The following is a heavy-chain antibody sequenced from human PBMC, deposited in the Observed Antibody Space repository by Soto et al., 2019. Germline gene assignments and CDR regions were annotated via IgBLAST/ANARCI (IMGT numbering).Heavy chain of an antibody. CDR1: GFTFSSYA. D-gene: IGHD6-13*01. CDR2: ISGSGGNT. V-gene: IGHV3-23*01. Sequence: GGSLRLSCAASGFTFSSYAMSWVRQAPGKGLEWVSAISGSGGNTYYADSVKGRFTISRDNSKNTLYLQMNSLRAEDTAVYYCAKAYRSSWYANYYYMDVWGKGTTVTVSS. CDR3: AKAYRSSWYANYYYMDV. J-gene: IGHJ6*03.